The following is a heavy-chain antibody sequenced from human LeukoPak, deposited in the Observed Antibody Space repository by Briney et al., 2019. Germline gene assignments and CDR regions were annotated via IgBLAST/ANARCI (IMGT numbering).Heavy chain of an antibody. Sequence: ASVKVSCKASGYTFTSHFMHWVRQAPGQGLEWMGIINPRGGSTSYTQKFQGRVTMTRDTSTSTVYMELSSLRSEDTAVYYCATGIPTVTTFFAFDIWGQGTMVTVSS. D-gene: IGHD4-17*01. J-gene: IGHJ3*02. V-gene: IGHV1-46*01. CDR3: ATGIPTVTTFFAFDI. CDR1: GYTFTSHF. CDR2: INPRGGST.